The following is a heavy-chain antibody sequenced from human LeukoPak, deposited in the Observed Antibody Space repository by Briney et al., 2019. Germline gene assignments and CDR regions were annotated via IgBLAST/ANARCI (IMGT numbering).Heavy chain of an antibody. Sequence: ASVKVSCKASGYTFTSYDINWVRPATGQGLEWMGWMNPNSGNTGYAQKFQGKVTMTRNTSISTAYMELSSLRSEDTAVYYCARGARGVTTPHGYWGQGTLVTVSS. J-gene: IGHJ4*02. V-gene: IGHV1-8*01. CDR1: GYTFTSYD. CDR3: ARGARGVTTPHGY. D-gene: IGHD4-17*01. CDR2: MNPNSGNT.